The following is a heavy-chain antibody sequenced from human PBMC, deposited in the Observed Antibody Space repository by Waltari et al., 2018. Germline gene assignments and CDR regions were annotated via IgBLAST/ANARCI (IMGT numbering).Heavy chain of an antibody. D-gene: IGHD2-15*01. Sequence: QVQLVQSGAEVKKPGSSVKVSCKASGGTFSSYAISWVRQAPGQGLEWMGGIISILGIANYAQKFQGRVTITADKATSTAYMGLSSLRSEDTAVYYCAREYCSGGSCHYFDYWGQGTLVTVSS. CDR2: IISILGIA. V-gene: IGHV1-69*10. J-gene: IGHJ4*02. CDR1: GGTFSSYA. CDR3: AREYCSGGSCHYFDY.